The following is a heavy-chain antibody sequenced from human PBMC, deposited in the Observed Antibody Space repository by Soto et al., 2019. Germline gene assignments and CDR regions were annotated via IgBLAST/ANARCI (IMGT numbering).Heavy chain of an antibody. CDR2: ISRRSVYI. J-gene: IGHJ4*02. CDR1: EFPFSDYT. Sequence: EVQLVESGGGLVKPGGSLRLSCAGSEFPFSDYTMTWVRQAPGEGLEWVSSISRRSVYIYYADSVKGRFTISRDNAKNSLSLLMNSLKAEDTAVYYCARDRRTKGYCSSSSCYASDSWGQGTLVTVSS. CDR3: ARDRRTKGYCSSSSCYASDS. V-gene: IGHV3-21*02. D-gene: IGHD2-2*01.